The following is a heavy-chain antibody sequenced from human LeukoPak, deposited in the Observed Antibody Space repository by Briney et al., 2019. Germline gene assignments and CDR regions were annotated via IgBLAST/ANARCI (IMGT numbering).Heavy chain of an antibody. Sequence: PSETLSLTCTVSGGSISSGDYYWSWIRQPPGKGLEWIGYIYYSGSTYYNPSLESRVTISVDTSKNQFSLKLSSVTAADTAVYYCARGRVDCSSTSCHPDYWYFDLWGRGTLVTVSS. CDR1: GGSISSGDYY. J-gene: IGHJ2*01. CDR3: ARGRVDCSSTSCHPDYWYFDL. CDR2: IYYSGST. D-gene: IGHD2-2*01. V-gene: IGHV4-30-4*01.